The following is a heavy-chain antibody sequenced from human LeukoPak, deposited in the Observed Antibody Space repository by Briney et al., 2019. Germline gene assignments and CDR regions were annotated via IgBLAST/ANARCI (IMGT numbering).Heavy chain of an antibody. CDR1: DGSITSSSYY. J-gene: IGHJ3*01. V-gene: IGHV4-39*07. Sequence: KPSETLSLTCTVSDGSITSSSYYWGWIRQPPGKGLEWIGSISYSGSTYYNPSLKSRVTISVDTSNKQFSLKLTSVIAAETAVYYCARTRDNYYDPSPNAFDVWGQGTMVTVSS. CDR3: ARTRDNYYDPSPNAFDV. CDR2: ISYSGST. D-gene: IGHD3-22*01.